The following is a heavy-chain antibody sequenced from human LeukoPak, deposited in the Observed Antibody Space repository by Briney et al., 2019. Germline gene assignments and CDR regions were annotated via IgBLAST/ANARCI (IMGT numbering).Heavy chain of an antibody. J-gene: IGHJ3*02. Sequence: ASVKVSCKASGGTFSSYAISWVRQAPGQGLEWMGGIIPIFGTANYAQKFQGRVTITADKSTSTAYMELSSLRSEDTAVYYCARVRGYSSGWHHDAFDIWGQGTMVTVSS. CDR2: IIPIFGTA. CDR1: GGTFSSYA. CDR3: ARVRGYSSGWHHDAFDI. V-gene: IGHV1-69*06. D-gene: IGHD6-19*01.